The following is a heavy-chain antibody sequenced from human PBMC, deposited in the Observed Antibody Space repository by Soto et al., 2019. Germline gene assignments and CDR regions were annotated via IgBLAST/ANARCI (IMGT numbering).Heavy chain of an antibody. CDR2: IWYDGSNK. V-gene: IGHV3-33*01. Sequence: PGGSLRLSCAASGFTFSSYGMHWVRQAPGKGLEWVAVIWYDGSNKYYADSVKGRFTISRDNSKNTLYLQMNSLRAEDTAVYYCARESYYYGGGYAFDIWGQGTMVTVSS. CDR1: GFTFSSYG. J-gene: IGHJ3*02. D-gene: IGHD3-10*01. CDR3: ARESYYYGGGYAFDI.